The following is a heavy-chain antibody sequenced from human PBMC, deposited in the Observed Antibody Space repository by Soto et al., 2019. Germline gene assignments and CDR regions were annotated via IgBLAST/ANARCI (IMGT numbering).Heavy chain of an antibody. J-gene: IGHJ4*02. D-gene: IGHD5-12*01. V-gene: IGHV6-1*01. CDR3: ARDGGDGYNYLWSQGYYFDY. CDR1: GDSVSSNSAA. CDR2: TYYRSKWYN. Sequence: PSQTLSLTCAISGDSVSSNSAAWNWIRQSPSRGLEWLGRTYYRSKWYNDYAVSVKSRITINPDTSKNQFSLQLNSVTPEDTAVYYCARDGGDGYNYLWSQGYYFDYWGQGTLVTVSS.